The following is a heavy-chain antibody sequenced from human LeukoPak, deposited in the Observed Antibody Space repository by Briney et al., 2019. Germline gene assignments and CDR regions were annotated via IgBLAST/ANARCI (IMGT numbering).Heavy chain of an antibody. J-gene: IGHJ4*02. Sequence: SVKVSCTASGFTFTSSAVQWVRQARGQRLEWIGWIVVGSGNTNYAQKFQERVTITRDMSTSTAYMELSSLRSEDTAVYYCAADPYYYDSSGYSFDYWGQGTLVTVSS. V-gene: IGHV1-58*01. CDR3: AADPYYYDSSGYSFDY. CDR2: IVVGSGNT. CDR1: GFTFTSSA. D-gene: IGHD3-22*01.